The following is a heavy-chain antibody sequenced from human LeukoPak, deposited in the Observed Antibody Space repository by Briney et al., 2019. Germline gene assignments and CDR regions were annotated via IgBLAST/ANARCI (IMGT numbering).Heavy chain of an antibody. CDR2: INPNSGGT. V-gene: IGHV1-2*02. J-gene: IGHJ3*02. CDR1: GYTFTGYY. Sequence: EASVKVSCKASGYTFTGYYMHWVRQAPGQGLEWMGWINPNSGGTNYAQKFQGRVTMTRDTSISTAYMELSRLGSDDTAVYYCAKPTCTNGVCYSFDAFDIWGQGTMVTVSS. CDR3: AKPTCTNGVCYSFDAFDI. D-gene: IGHD2-8*01.